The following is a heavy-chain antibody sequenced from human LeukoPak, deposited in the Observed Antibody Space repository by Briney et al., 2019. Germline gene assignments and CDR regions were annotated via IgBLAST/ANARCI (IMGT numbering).Heavy chain of an antibody. CDR2: TYYRSKWYN. J-gene: IGHJ6*03. D-gene: IGHD6-13*01. V-gene: IGHV6-1*01. CDR1: EDSVSSNSAA. Sequence: SQTLSLTCAISEDSVSSNSAAWNWIRQSPSRGLEWLGRTYYRSKWYNDYAVSVKSRITINPDTSKNQFSLQLNSVTPEDTAVYYCARFQGSSGGKYYYYYMDVWGKGTTVTVSS. CDR3: ARFQGSSGGKYYYYYMDV.